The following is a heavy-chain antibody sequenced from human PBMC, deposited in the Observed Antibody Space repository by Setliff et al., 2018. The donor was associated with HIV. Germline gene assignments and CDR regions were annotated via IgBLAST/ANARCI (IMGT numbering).Heavy chain of an antibody. V-gene: IGHV3-23*01. CDR3: ARAIRAYGYGPLRGYFDL. Sequence: GESLKISCAASGFTFADYGMIWVRQAPGKGLEWVSAFIGSGLTTYYAGSVKGRFTISRDNSRNTLYLQMNSLRAEDTAVYYCARAIRAYGYGPLRGYFDLWGRGTLVTVYS. CDR2: FIGSGLTT. CDR1: GFTFADYG. D-gene: IGHD5-18*01. J-gene: IGHJ2*01.